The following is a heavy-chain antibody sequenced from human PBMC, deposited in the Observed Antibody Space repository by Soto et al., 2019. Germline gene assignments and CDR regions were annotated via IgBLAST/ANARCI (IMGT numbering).Heavy chain of an antibody. D-gene: IGHD6-19*01. Sequence: EVHLLESGGGLVQPGGSLRLSCAASGFTFSSYAMSWVRQAPGKGLEWVLVMSGSGGSTYYADSLKGRFNISRANSKNSLSLQMNSLRSEATSVYYCARRTSGWYLDYGGQGTLVTVSS. CDR2: MSGSGGST. V-gene: IGHV3-23*01. CDR3: ARRTSGWYLDY. J-gene: IGHJ4*02. CDR1: GFTFSSYA.